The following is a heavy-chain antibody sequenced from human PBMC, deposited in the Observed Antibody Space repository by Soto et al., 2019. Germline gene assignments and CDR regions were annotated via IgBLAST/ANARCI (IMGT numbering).Heavy chain of an antibody. CDR3: AKGRGGWVRLTPRVDF. J-gene: IGHJ4*02. CDR1: GFTFNNYA. V-gene: IGHV3-23*01. D-gene: IGHD3-16*01. Sequence: EVQLLESGGGLVQPGGSLRLSCAASGFTFNNYAMTWVRQAPGKGLEWVSAISGGGDTTSYADSVKGRFTVSRDGSKNPLYLQMSRLRAEDTGLYYCAKGRGGWVRLTPRVDFWGQGTLVTVS. CDR2: ISGGGDTT.